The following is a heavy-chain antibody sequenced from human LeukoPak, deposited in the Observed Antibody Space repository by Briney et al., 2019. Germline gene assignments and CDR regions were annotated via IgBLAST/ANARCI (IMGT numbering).Heavy chain of an antibody. Sequence: ASVNVSCKVSGYTLTELSMHWVRQAPGKGLEWMGGFDPEDGETIYAQKFQGRVTMTEDTSTDTAYMELSSLRSEDTAVYYCATARYSSGWYGGFDYWGQGTLVTVSS. CDR1: GYTLTELS. V-gene: IGHV1-24*01. D-gene: IGHD6-19*01. J-gene: IGHJ4*02. CDR2: FDPEDGET. CDR3: ATARYSSGWYGGFDY.